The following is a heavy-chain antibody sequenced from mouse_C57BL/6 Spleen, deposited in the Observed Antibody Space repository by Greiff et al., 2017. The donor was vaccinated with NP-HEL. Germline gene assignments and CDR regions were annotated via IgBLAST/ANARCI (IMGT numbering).Heavy chain of an antibody. D-gene: IGHD2-4*01. CDR3: ARKGYDYDPFAY. J-gene: IGHJ3*01. CDR2: IYPSDSET. Sequence: QVQLQHPGAELVRPGSSVKLSCKASGYTFTSYWMDWVKQRPGQGLEWIGNIYPSDSETHYNQKFKDKATLTVDKSSSTAYMQLSSLTSEDSAVYYCARKGYDYDPFAYWGQGTLVTVSA. CDR1: GYTFTSYW. V-gene: IGHV1-61*01.